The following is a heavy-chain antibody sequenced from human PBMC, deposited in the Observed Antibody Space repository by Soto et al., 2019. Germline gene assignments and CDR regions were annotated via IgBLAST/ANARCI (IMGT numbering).Heavy chain of an antibody. CDR3: ARDQDSSSFYSYYMHV. V-gene: IGHV3-33*01. D-gene: IGHD6-13*01. CDR1: GFTFSSYG. Sequence: QVQLVESGGGVVQPGRSLRLSCAASGFTFSSYGMHWVRQAPGKGLEWVAVIWYDGSNKYYADSVKGRFTISRDNSKNTLYLQMNSLRAEDTAVYYCARDQDSSSFYSYYMHVWGKGTTVTVSS. CDR2: IWYDGSNK. J-gene: IGHJ6*03.